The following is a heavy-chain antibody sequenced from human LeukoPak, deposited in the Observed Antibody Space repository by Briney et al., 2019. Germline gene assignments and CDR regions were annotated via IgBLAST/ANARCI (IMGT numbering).Heavy chain of an antibody. J-gene: IGHJ4*02. V-gene: IGHV3-30*18. CDR1: GFTFSNYG. Sequence: GGSLRLSCAASGFTFSNYGMHWVRLAPAKGLERVGLVSYDESNKYFADSVKGRFTISRDNSKNTLYLQMHSLRAEDTAVYYCAKDNVAAAGRYFDYWGQGTLVTVSS. CDR3: AKDNVAAAGRYFDY. D-gene: IGHD6-13*01. CDR2: VSYDESNK.